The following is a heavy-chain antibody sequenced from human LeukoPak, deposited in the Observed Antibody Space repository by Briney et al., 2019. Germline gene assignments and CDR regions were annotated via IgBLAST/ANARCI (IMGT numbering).Heavy chain of an antibody. V-gene: IGHV3-30-3*01. CDR3: ARGPEWLFLYYSDY. D-gene: IGHD3-3*01. Sequence: PGGSLRLSCAASGFTFSSYAMHWVRQAPGEGLEWVAVISFDGSNKYYADSVKGRFTISRDNSKNTLYLQMNSLRAEDTAVYYCARGPEWLFLYYSDYWGQGTLVTVSS. CDR1: GFTFSSYA. J-gene: IGHJ4*02. CDR2: ISFDGSNK.